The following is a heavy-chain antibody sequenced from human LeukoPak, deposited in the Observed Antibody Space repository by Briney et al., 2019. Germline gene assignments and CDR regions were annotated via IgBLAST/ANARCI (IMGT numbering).Heavy chain of an antibody. J-gene: IGHJ5*02. D-gene: IGHD3-9*01. CDR2: ISAYNGNT. Sequence: ASVKVSCKASGYTFTSYGISWVRQAPGQGLEWMGWISAYNGNTNYAQKLQGRVTMTTDTSTSTAYTELRSLRSDDTAVYYCARALDDILTGYYANWFDPWGQGTLVTVSS. CDR1: GYTFTSYG. CDR3: ARALDDILTGYYANWFDP. V-gene: IGHV1-18*01.